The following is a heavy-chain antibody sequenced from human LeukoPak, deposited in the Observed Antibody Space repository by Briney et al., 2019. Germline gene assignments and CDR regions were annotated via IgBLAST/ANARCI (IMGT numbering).Heavy chain of an antibody. D-gene: IGHD3-10*01. V-gene: IGHV3-33*01. CDR2: IWYDGSNK. J-gene: IGHJ4*02. Sequence: PGGSLRLSCAASGFTFSSYGMHWVRQAPGKGLEWVAVIWYDGSNKYYADSVKGRFTISRDNSKNTLYLQMNSLRAEDTAVYYCARSTSIVRGYLDYWGQGTLVTVSS. CDR3: ARSTSIVRGYLDY. CDR1: GFTFSSYG.